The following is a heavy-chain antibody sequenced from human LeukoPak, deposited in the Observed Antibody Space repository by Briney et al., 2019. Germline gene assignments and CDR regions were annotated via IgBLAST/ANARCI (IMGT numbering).Heavy chain of an antibody. CDR1: GYTFTSYG. V-gene: IGHV1-18*01. CDR2: ISAYNGNT. J-gene: IGHJ3*02. Sequence: GASVKVSRKASGYTFTSYGISWVRQAPGQGLEWMGWISAYNGNTNYAQKLQGRVTMTTDTSTSTAYMELRSLRSDDTAVYYCARDRVYYDSSGYYLSAFDIWGQGTMVTVSS. CDR3: ARDRVYYDSSGYYLSAFDI. D-gene: IGHD3-22*01.